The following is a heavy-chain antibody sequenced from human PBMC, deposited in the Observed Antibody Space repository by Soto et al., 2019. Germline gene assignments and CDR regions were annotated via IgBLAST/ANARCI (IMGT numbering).Heavy chain of an antibody. Sequence: EVQLVESGGGLVQPGGSLRLSCAASGFTFSSYSMNWVRQAPGKGLEWVSYISSSSSTIYYADSVKGRFTISRDNAKISLYLQMNILRAEDTAVYYCARYSSGWYSRAHFEYFQHWGQGTLVTVSS. CDR1: GFTFSSYS. D-gene: IGHD6-19*01. J-gene: IGHJ1*01. CDR2: ISSSSSTI. CDR3: ARYSSGWYSRAHFEYFQH. V-gene: IGHV3-48*01.